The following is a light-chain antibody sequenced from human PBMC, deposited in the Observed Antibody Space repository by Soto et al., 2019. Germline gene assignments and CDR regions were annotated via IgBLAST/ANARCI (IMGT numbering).Light chain of an antibody. Sequence: AIQMTQSPSSLSASGGDRVTISSRASRGIGNAFGWSQQKPGKPPKVLIYGASNLQSGVPPRFSGPGSGTDFTLAISSLQPEDSATYYCLQDINSPWTFGQGTKVDIK. J-gene: IGKJ1*01. CDR3: LQDINSPWT. CDR1: RGIGNA. CDR2: GAS. V-gene: IGKV1-6*01.